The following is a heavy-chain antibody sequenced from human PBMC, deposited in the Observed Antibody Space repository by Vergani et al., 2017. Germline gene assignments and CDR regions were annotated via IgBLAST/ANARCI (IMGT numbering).Heavy chain of an antibody. J-gene: IGHJ4*02. Sequence: EVQLVESGGGLVQSGGSLRLSCAASGFTFSRYWMSWVRQAPGKGPEWVANIKKDGSEKYYLDSVKGRFTISRDNAKNSVYLQMNSLRVEDTAVYYCAFDTSGSYYIDYWGQGTLVTVFS. CDR1: GFTFSRYW. D-gene: IGHD3-22*01. CDR3: AFDTSGSYYIDY. V-gene: IGHV3-7*01. CDR2: IKKDGSEK.